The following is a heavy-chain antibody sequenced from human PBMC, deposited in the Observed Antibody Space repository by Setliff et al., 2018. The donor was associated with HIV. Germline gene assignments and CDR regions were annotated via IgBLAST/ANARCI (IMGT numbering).Heavy chain of an antibody. V-gene: IGHV4-4*08. CDR1: GGSINSYH. Sequence: SETLSLTCAVSGGSINSYHWMWIRQPPGKGLEWIGYIYTSGGADYDPSLKSRVTISVDTSKNQFSLRLTSVTAADTAVYYCARAVGSLGSSMGIDSWGQGTLVTVSS. D-gene: IGHD3-16*01. CDR2: IYTSGGA. CDR3: ARAVGSLGSSMGIDS. J-gene: IGHJ4*02.